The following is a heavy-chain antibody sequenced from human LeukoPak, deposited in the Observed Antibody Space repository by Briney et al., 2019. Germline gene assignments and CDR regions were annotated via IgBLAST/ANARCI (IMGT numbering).Heavy chain of an antibody. Sequence: GRSLRLSCAASGFTFSSYGMRWVRQAPGKGLEWVAVISYDGSNKYYADSVKGRFTISRDNSKNTLYLQMNSLRTEDTAVFYCARAINSAWHNIDYWGQGTLVTVSS. V-gene: IGHV3-30*03. CDR1: GFTFSSYG. CDR2: ISYDGSNK. CDR3: ARAINSAWHNIDY. J-gene: IGHJ4*02. D-gene: IGHD2/OR15-2a*01.